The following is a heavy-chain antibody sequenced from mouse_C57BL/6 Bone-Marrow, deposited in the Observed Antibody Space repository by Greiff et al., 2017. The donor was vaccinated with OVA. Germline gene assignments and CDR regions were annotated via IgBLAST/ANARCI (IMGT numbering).Heavy chain of an antibody. CDR2: IDPSDSYT. CDR3: AREGDYLGYYAMDY. CDR1: GYTFTSYW. Sequence: QVQLQQPGAELVMPGASVKLSCKASGYTFTSYWMHWVKQRPGQGLEWIGEIDPSDSYTNYNQKFKGKSTLTVDKSSSTAYMQLSSLTSEDSAVYYGAREGDYLGYYAMDYWGQGTSVTVSS. V-gene: IGHV1-69*01. D-gene: IGHD2-13*01. J-gene: IGHJ4*01.